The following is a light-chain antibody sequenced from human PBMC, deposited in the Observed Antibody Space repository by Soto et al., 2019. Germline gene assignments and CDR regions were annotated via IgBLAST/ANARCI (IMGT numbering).Light chain of an antibody. CDR1: QSVSSSY. CDR2: GAS. V-gene: IGKV3-20*01. Sequence: EIVLTQSPGTLSLSPGERATLSCRASQSVSSSYLAWYQQKPGQAPRLLLYGASSRATGIPDRFSGSGSGTDGTLTISRLEPEDVSVYYCQQYGSSTLTFGGGTKVDIK. J-gene: IGKJ4*01. CDR3: QQYGSSTLT.